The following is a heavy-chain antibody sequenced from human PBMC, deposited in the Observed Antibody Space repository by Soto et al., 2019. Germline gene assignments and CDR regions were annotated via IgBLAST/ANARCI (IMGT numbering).Heavy chain of an antibody. Sequence: QVQLVQSGAEVKKPGASVKVSCKASGYTFTSYGISWVRQAPGQGLEWMGWISTYNGNTNYAQKLQGRVTMTTDTSTSTDYMELRRRRSDDTALYYCARVASPGYCSGIRCYTDYWGQGTLVTVSS. CDR1: GYTFTSYG. CDR3: ARVASPGYCSGIRCYTDY. CDR2: ISTYNGNT. J-gene: IGHJ4*02. D-gene: IGHD2-2*02. V-gene: IGHV1-18*01.